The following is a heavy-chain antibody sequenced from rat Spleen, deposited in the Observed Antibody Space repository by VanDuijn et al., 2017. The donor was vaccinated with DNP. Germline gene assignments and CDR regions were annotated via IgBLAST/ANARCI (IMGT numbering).Heavy chain of an antibody. D-gene: IGHD4-1*01. Sequence: EVQLVESGGGLVQPGRSLKLSCAASGFTFSDYYMAWVRQAPTKGLEWVAYIGSDAYAPYYGDSVKGRFTISRDNAKSTLYLQMNSLRSEDMATYYCTTEGDISSYWYFDFWGPGTMVTVSS. CDR3: TTEGDISSYWYFDF. V-gene: IGHV5-20*01. J-gene: IGHJ1*01. CDR2: IGSDAYAP. CDR1: GFTFSDYY.